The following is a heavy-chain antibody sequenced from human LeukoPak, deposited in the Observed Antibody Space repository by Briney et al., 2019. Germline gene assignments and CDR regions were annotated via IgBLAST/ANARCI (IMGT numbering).Heavy chain of an antibody. J-gene: IGHJ4*02. CDR1: GGSISTYH. CDR2: IYYSGST. CDR3: ARDRSNGYNLFDY. D-gene: IGHD5-24*01. Sequence: PSETLSLTCTVSGGSISTYHWSWIRQPPGKGLEWIGDIYYSGSTNYNPSLKSRVTISVDTSKNQFSLNLSSVTAADTAVYYCARDRSNGYNLFDYWGQGTLVIVSS. V-gene: IGHV4-59*01.